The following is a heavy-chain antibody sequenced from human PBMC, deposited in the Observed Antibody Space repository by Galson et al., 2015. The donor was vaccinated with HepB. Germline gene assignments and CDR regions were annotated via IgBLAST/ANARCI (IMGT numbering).Heavy chain of an antibody. CDR3: ARERRPNHGYYWAMDA. Sequence: SLRLSCAASGFTFSSYSMNWVRQAPGKGLEWIAYISHNTWTRFYADSVKGRFTVPRDNNKNSVDLQLSSLRADDTAVYFCARERRPNHGYYWAMDAWGQGTTVTVSS. V-gene: IGHV3-48*04. CDR2: ISHNTWTR. CDR1: GFTFSSYS. J-gene: IGHJ6*02.